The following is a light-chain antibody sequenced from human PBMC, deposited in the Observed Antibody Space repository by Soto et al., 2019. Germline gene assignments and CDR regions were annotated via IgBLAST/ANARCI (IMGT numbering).Light chain of an antibody. Sequence: QSALTQPASVSGSPGQSITISCTGTSSDVGGYDYVSWYQQYPGKAPKLMIYEVSNRPSGISNRFSGSKSGNTASLTISGLQAEDEAHYYCVSYTSSSTLVFGGGTKLTVL. CDR3: VSYTSSSTLV. CDR2: EVS. CDR1: SSDVGGYDY. J-gene: IGLJ2*01. V-gene: IGLV2-14*01.